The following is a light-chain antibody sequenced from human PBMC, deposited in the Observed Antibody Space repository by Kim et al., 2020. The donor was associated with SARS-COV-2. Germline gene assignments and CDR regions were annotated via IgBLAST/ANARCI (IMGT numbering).Light chain of an antibody. CDR3: QTWDSSTGV. Sequence: VPSGQTATITCSGDELGDKYVYWYQKKPGQSPVLVMYQNDKRPSGIPERFSGSNSGNTATLTISETPALDEADYYCQTWDSSTGVFGGGTQLTVL. CDR2: QND. V-gene: IGLV3-1*01. J-gene: IGLJ3*02. CDR1: ELGDKY.